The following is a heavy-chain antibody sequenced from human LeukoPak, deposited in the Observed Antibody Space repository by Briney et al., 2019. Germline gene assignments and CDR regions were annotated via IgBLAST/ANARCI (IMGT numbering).Heavy chain of an antibody. Sequence: PGGSLRLSCAASGFTFSSYAMSWVRQAPGKGLEWVSSISSSSSYIYYADSVKGRFTISRDNAKNSLYLQMNSLRAEDTAVYYCARYDSSGYYYYYYMDVWGKGTTVTVSS. V-gene: IGHV3-21*01. D-gene: IGHD3-22*01. CDR3: ARYDSSGYYYYYYMDV. CDR1: GFTFSSYA. CDR2: ISSSSSYI. J-gene: IGHJ6*03.